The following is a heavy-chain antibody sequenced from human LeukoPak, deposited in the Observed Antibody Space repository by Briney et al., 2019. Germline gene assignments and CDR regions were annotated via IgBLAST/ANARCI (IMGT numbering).Heavy chain of an antibody. CDR3: ANDIGYCSNSNCYSGVDY. CDR2: ISWNSGSI. D-gene: IGHD2-2*03. CDR1: GFTFDDYA. Sequence: PGRSLRLSCAASGFTFDDYAMHWVRQAPGKGLEWVSGISWNSGSIGYADSVKGRFTISRDNAKNSLYLQMNSLRAEDTALYYYANDIGYCSNSNCYSGVDYWGQGTLVTVSS. J-gene: IGHJ4*02. V-gene: IGHV3-9*01.